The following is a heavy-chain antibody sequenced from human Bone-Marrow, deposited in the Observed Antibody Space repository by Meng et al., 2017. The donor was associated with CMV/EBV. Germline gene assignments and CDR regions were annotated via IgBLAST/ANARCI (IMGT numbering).Heavy chain of an antibody. J-gene: IGHJ6*02. CDR1: GYPFTSYV. V-gene: IGHV1-18*01. CDR2: ISTYNGNT. CDR3: ARESIGDRHYGFWSGYYSGMSYYYYGMDV. D-gene: IGHD3-3*01. Sequence: ASVKDSCKASGYPFTSYVISWVRQDPGQGLEWMGWISTYNGNTNYAQKLQGRVTMTTDTSTSTAYMELRSLRSDDTAVYYCARESIGDRHYGFWSGYYSGMSYYYYGMDVWGQGTTVTVSS.